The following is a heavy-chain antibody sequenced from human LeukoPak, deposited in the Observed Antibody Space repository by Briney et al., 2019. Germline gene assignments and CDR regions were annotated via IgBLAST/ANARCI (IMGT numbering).Heavy chain of an antibody. CDR1: GYSFTTYW. CDR2: IDPSGSYT. CDR3: ARLVAPPYYFDY. V-gene: IGHV5-10-1*01. J-gene: IGHJ4*02. Sequence: GESLKISCKGSGYSFTTYWINWVRQMPGKGLEWMGGIDPSGSYTNYSPSFQGHVTISADKSISTAYLQWSSLKASDTATYYCARLVAPPYYFDYWGQGTLVTVSS. D-gene: IGHD2-21*01.